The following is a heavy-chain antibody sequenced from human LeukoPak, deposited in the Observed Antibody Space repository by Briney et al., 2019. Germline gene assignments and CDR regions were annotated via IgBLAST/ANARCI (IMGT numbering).Heavy chain of an antibody. CDR1: GYTLTELS. V-gene: IGHV1-24*01. D-gene: IGHD6-25*01. CDR3: ATSEWPEAATFDY. Sequence: ASVKVSCKVSGYTLTELSMHWVRQAPGKGLEWMGGFDPVDGETIYAQKFQGRVTMTEDTFTDTAYMELSSLRSEDTAVYYCATSEWPEAATFDYWGQGTLVTVSS. CDR2: FDPVDGET. J-gene: IGHJ4*02.